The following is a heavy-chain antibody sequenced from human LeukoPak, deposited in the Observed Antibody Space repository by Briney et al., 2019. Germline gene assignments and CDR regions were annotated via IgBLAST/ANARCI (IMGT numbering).Heavy chain of an antibody. CDR3: AREGRLQSFGI. J-gene: IGHJ3*02. V-gene: IGHV4-59*01. D-gene: IGHD5-24*01. CDR1: FCTMRSYY. Sequence: RTSETLSLTCSVSFCTMRSYYRRSIRQPPGKGLEWIGYIYYSGSANYNPSLKSRVTISVDTSKNQFSLKLSSVTTADTAVYYCAREGRLQSFGIWGQGTMVTVSS. CDR2: IYYSGSA.